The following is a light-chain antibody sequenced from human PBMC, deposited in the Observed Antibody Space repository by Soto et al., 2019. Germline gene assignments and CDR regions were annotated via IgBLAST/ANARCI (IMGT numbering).Light chain of an antibody. Sequence: TQSPATPSVSPGERATLSCRASQAVSSNLAWYQQKPGQAPRLLIYAASTRAAGIPDRFGGSGSGTGFTLTITSLQSEDFAVYYCQHYNNWPFTFGPGTKVDI. CDR2: AAS. J-gene: IGKJ3*01. V-gene: IGKV3-15*01. CDR1: QAVSSN. CDR3: QHYNNWPFT.